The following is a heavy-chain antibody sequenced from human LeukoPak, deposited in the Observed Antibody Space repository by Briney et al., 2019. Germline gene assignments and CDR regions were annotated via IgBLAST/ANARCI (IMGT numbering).Heavy chain of an antibody. CDR2: IYYSGST. CDR3: ARMVVAGTWGQIETHYDY. J-gene: IGHJ4*02. Sequence: SETLSLTCTVSGGSISSSSYDWGWIRQPPGKGLEWIGSIYYSGSTYYNPSLKSRVTISVDTSKNQFSLKLSSVTAADTAVYYCARMVVAGTWGQIETHYDYWGQGTLVTVSS. D-gene: IGHD6-19*01. V-gene: IGHV4-39*07. CDR1: GGSISSSSYD.